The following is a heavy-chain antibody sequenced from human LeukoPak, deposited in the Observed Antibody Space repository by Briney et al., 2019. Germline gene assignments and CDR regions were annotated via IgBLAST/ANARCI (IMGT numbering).Heavy chain of an antibody. CDR3: ARKTVVGSYFDY. J-gene: IGHJ4*02. D-gene: IGHD4-23*01. CDR2: IKQDGSDK. CDR1: GFTFSAYW. Sequence: GGSLRLTCAASGFTFSAYWMSWVRQAPGKGLEWVANIKQDGSDKYYVDSVKGRFTISRDNAKNSLYLQMNSLRAEDTAVYYCARKTVVGSYFDYWGQGTPVTVSS. V-gene: IGHV3-7*03.